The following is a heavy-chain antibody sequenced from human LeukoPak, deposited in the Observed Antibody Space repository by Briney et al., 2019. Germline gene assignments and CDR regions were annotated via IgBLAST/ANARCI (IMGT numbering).Heavy chain of an antibody. CDR3: ARALRPYYYGSGSYSLDY. D-gene: IGHD3-10*01. CDR2: INPNSGGT. Sequence: GSVKVSCKASGYTFTSYDINWVRQAPGQGLEWMGWINPNSGGTNFAQKFQGRVTMTRDMSTSTVYMELSSLRSEDTAVYYCARALRPYYYGSGSYSLDYWGQGTLVTVSS. J-gene: IGHJ4*02. CDR1: GYTFTSYD. V-gene: IGHV1-2*02.